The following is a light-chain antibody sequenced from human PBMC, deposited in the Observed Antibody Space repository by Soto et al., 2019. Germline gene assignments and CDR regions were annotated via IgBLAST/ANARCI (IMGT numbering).Light chain of an antibody. V-gene: IGKV1-12*01. J-gene: IGKJ4*01. CDR2: ATS. CDR3: QQASISQLT. CDR1: QAIGDW. Sequence: DIQMTQSPSSVSASVGARVTIPCRASQAIGDWLAWYQQKPGKAPNLLIYATSTLHSGVPSRFSGGGSETEFYLTISSLQPEHFATYYCQQASISQLTFGGGTRGEI.